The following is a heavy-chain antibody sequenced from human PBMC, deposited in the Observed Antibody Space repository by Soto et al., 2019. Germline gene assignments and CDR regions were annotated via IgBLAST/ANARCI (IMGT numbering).Heavy chain of an antibody. CDR3: ARQSGYYLISGNWFDP. CDR1: GGSISSSSYY. J-gene: IGHJ5*02. V-gene: IGHV4-39*01. D-gene: IGHD3-22*01. Sequence: QLQLQESGPGLVKPSETLSLTCTVSGGSISSSSYYWGWIRQPPGKGLEWIGSIYYSGSTYYNPSLKSRVTISVDTSKNQFSLKLSSVTAADTAVYYCARQSGYYLISGNWFDPWGQGTLVTVSS. CDR2: IYYSGST.